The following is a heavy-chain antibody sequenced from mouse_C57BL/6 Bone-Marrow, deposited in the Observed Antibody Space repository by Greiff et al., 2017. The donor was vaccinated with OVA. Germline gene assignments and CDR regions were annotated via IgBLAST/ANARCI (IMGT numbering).Heavy chain of an antibody. CDR3: ARAPYYYGSSWFAY. D-gene: IGHD1-1*01. V-gene: IGHV1-26*01. CDR1: GYTFTDYY. CDR2: INPNNGGT. Sequence: EVQLQQSGPELVKPGASVKISCKASGYTFTDYYMNWVKQSNGKSLEWIGDINPNNGGTSYNQKFKGKATLTVDKSSSTAYMELRSLTSEDSAVYYCARAPYYYGSSWFAYWGQGTLVTVSA. J-gene: IGHJ3*01.